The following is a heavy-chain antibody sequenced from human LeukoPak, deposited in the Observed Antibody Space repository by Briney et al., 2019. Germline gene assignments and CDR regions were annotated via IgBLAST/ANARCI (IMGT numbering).Heavy chain of an antibody. Sequence: GGSLRLSCAASGFTFSGYSMNWVRQAPGKGLEWVSSISSSSSYIYYADSVKGRFTISRDNAKNSLYLQMNSLRAEDTAVYYCARDRHCSSTSCYPAEYFQHWGQGTLVTVSS. CDR3: ARDRHCSSTSCYPAEYFQH. CDR1: GFTFSGYS. D-gene: IGHD2-2*01. J-gene: IGHJ1*01. V-gene: IGHV3-21*01. CDR2: ISSSSSYI.